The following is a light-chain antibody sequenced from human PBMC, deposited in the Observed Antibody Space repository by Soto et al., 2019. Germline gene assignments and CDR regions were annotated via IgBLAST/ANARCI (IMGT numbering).Light chain of an antibody. CDR2: DAS. V-gene: IGKV1D-13*01. J-gene: IGKJ5*01. Sequence: AIQLTQSPSSLSASVGDRVTITCRASQGISSALAWYQQKPGKAPKLLIYDASSLESGVPSRFSGSGSGTDFTLTISSLQPEDFETYYCQQYNNYPLITFGQGTRLEIK. CDR1: QGISSA. CDR3: QQYNNYPLIT.